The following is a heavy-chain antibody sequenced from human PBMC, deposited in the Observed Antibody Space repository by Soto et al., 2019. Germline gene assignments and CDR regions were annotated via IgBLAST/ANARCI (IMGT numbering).Heavy chain of an antibody. V-gene: IGHV4-30-2*01. CDR3: ARVPTP. CDR1: GGSISSGGYS. J-gene: IGHJ5*02. Sequence: SETLSLTCAVSGGSISSGGYSWSWIRQPPGKGLEWIGYIYHGGSTYYNSSLKSRVTISVDRSKNQFSLKLSSVTAADTAVYYCARVPTPWGQGTLVTVSS. D-gene: IGHD2-2*01. CDR2: IYHGGST.